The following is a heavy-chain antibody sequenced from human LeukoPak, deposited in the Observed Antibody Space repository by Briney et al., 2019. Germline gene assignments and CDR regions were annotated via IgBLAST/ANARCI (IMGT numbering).Heavy chain of an antibody. V-gene: IGHV4-59*08. CDR3: ARFSAYYYDSSGYPYYFDY. CDR1: GGSFSGYY. J-gene: IGHJ4*02. D-gene: IGHD3-22*01. Sequence: TSETLSLTCAVYGGSFSGYYWSWIRQPPGKGLEWIGYIYYSGSTNYNPSLKSRVTISVDTSKNQFSLKLSSVTAADTAVYYCARFSAYYYDSSGYPYYFDYWGQGTLVTVSS. CDR2: IYYSGST.